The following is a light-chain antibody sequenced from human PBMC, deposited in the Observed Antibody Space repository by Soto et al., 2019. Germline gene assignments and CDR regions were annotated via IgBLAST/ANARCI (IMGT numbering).Light chain of an antibody. Sequence: EIVLTQSPATLSLSPGERATLSCRASQSLSSSLAWYQQKPGQAPRLLIYDASNRATGIPARFSGSGSGTDFTLTISSLEPEDFAVYYCQQRSNWPRTFGPGNKVDIK. CDR2: DAS. CDR1: QSLSSS. J-gene: IGKJ3*01. V-gene: IGKV3-11*01. CDR3: QQRSNWPRT.